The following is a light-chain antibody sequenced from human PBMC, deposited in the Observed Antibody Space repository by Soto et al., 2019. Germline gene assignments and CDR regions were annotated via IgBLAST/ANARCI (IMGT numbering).Light chain of an antibody. Sequence: QSALTQPASVSGSPGQSITISCTGNSSDVGGYNYVSWYQQLPGKAPKLMIYDVSNRPSGVSNRFSGSKSGNTASLTISGLQAEDEADYYCSSYKSSRSYFFATGTKLTVL. CDR3: SSYKSSRSYF. CDR1: SSDVGGYNY. CDR2: DVS. V-gene: IGLV2-14*01. J-gene: IGLJ1*01.